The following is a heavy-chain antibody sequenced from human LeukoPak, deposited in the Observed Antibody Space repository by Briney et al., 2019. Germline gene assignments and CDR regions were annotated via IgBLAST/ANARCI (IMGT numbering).Heavy chain of an antibody. V-gene: IGHV4-59*01. CDR2: IYYSGST. CDR1: GGSISSYY. D-gene: IGHD3-10*01. Sequence: KASETLSLTCTVSGGSISSYYWSWIRQPPGRGLEWIGYIYYSGSTNYNPSLKSRVTISVDTSKNQFSLKLSSVTAADTAVYYCARVPSYGSGSYYLNWFDPWGQGTLVTVSS. CDR3: ARVPSYGSGSYYLNWFDP. J-gene: IGHJ5*02.